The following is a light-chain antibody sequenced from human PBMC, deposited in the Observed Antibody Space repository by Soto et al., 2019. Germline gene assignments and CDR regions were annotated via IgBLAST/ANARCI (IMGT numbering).Light chain of an antibody. CDR3: QQYNNWPPTWT. J-gene: IGKJ1*01. Sequence: EIVMTQSPATLSVSPGERATLSCRASQSVSSNLAWYQQKPGQAPRLLIYGASTRATGIPARFSGSGSGTEFTLTISSLQSEDFADYYCQQYNNWPPTWTFGQGTKVDIK. V-gene: IGKV3-15*01. CDR1: QSVSSN. CDR2: GAS.